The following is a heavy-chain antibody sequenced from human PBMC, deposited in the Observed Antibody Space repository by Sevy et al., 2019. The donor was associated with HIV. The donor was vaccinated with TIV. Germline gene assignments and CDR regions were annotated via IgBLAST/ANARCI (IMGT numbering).Heavy chain of an antibody. V-gene: IGHV1-18*01. Sequence: ASVKVSCKTSGYTFTSYIISWVRQAPGQGLEWMGWISPLNGDTKYVQKFQGRVTMSIETSTSTAYMDLRSLRSDDTAVYYCARGYCTGGSCSPGGFWGQGPLVTVSS. J-gene: IGHJ4*02. D-gene: IGHD2-15*01. CDR1: GYTFTSYI. CDR3: ARGYCTGGSCSPGGF. CDR2: ISPLNGDT.